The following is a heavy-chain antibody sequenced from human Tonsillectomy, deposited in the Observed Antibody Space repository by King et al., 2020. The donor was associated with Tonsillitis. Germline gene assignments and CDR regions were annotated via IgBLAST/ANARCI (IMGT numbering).Heavy chain of an antibody. CDR3: AKDTAVAGYY. J-gene: IGHJ4*02. CDR2: ISGSGGRT. Sequence: VQLVESGGGLVQPGGSLRLSCAASGFIFSNYAMSWVRQAPGKGLEWVSAISGSGGRTHYAESVKGRFTISRGNSKNTLYMQMNSLRAEDTAVYYCAKDTAVAGYYWGQGTQVIVSS. V-gene: IGHV3-23*04. D-gene: IGHD6-19*01. CDR1: GFIFSNYA.